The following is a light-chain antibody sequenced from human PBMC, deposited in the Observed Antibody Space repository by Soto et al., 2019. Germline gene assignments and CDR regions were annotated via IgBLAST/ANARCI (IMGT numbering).Light chain of an antibody. V-gene: IGKV1-9*01. CDR3: QQLNSYPLT. CDR2: AAS. J-gene: IGKJ4*01. CDR1: QGISSY. Sequence: IQLTQSPSFLSASVGDRVTIPCLASQGISSYLAWYQQKPGKAPKLLIYAASTLQSGVPSRFSGSGSGTEFTLTISSLQPEDFATYYCQQLNSYPLTFGGGTKVDIK.